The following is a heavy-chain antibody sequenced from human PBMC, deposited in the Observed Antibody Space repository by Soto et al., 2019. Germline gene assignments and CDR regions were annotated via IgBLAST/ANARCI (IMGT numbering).Heavy chain of an antibody. V-gene: IGHV4-59*01. D-gene: IGHD6-13*01. CDR2: IYYSGST. J-gene: IGHJ5*02. CDR3: ARGGIAAAGTGWSDP. CDR1: GGSISSYY. Sequence: SETLSLTCTVSGGSISSYYWSWIRQPPGKGLEWIGYIYYSGSTNYNPSLKSRVTISVDTSKNQFSLKLSSVTAADTAVYYCARGGIAAAGTGWSDPWGQGTLVTVSS.